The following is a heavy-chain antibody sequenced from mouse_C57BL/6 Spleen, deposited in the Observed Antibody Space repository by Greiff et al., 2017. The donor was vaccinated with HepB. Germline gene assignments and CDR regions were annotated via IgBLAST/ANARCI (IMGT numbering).Heavy chain of an antibody. Sequence: EVKLMESGPGLVKPSQSLSLTCSVTGYSITSGYYWNWIRQFPGNKLEWMGYISYDGSNNYNPSLKNRISITRDTSKNQFFLKLNSVTTEDTATYYCAREGSLSTMVEGFAYWGQGTLVTVSA. V-gene: IGHV3-6*01. CDR2: ISYDGSN. CDR1: GYSITSGYY. D-gene: IGHD2-2*01. J-gene: IGHJ3*01. CDR3: AREGSLSTMVEGFAY.